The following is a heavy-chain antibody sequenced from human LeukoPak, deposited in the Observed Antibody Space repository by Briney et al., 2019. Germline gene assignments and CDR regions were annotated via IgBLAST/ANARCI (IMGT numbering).Heavy chain of an antibody. CDR1: GGSLSSHY. Sequence: PSETLSLTCTVSGGSLSSHYGSWIRQPAGKGLEWIGRIYTSGSTNYNPCHKSRVTMSVDTSKHPSSLKLSSVTAADTVVYYCARSGYSGYYYMDVWGKGTTVTVSS. J-gene: IGHJ6*03. CDR2: IYTSGST. CDR3: ARSGYSGYYYMDV. V-gene: IGHV4-4*07. D-gene: IGHD3-10*01.